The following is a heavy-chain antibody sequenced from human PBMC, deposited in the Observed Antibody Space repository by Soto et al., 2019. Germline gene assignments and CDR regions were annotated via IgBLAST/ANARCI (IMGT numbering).Heavy chain of an antibody. CDR2: IYHSGST. J-gene: IGHJ5*02. Sequence: LSLTCAVSGYSISSGYYWGWIRQTPGKGLEWIVSIYHSGSTYYNPSLKSRVTISVDTSKNQFSLKLTSVTAADTAVYYCARGAATVTPGWFDPWGQGIMVTVSS. CDR1: GYSISSGYY. V-gene: IGHV4-38-2*01. D-gene: IGHD4-17*01. CDR3: ARGAATVTPGWFDP.